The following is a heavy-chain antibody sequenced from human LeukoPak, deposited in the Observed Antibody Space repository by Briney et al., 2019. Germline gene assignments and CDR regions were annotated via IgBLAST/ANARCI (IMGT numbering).Heavy chain of an antibody. V-gene: IGHV4-61*01. D-gene: IGHD3-10*01. J-gene: IGHJ4*02. CDR1: GGSVNSGSYY. Sequence: SETLSLTCTVSGGSVNSGSYYWGWIRQPPGKGLEWIGVVYYSGSTSYNPSLKSRVTISLDTSKNQFSLNLSSVTAADTAVYYCAGEIRDSEVDYWGQGTLVTVSS. CDR2: VYYSGST. CDR3: AGEIRDSEVDY.